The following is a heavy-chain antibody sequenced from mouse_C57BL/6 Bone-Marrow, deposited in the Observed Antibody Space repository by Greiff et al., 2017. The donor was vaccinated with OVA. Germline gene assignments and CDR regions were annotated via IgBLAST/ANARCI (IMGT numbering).Heavy chain of an antibody. Sequence: ESGPGLVKPSQSLSLTCSVTGYSITSGYYWNWIRQFPGNKLEWMGYISYDGSNKYNPSLKNRISITRYTSKNQFFLKLNSVTTEDTATYYCARGDYYGSSYDYWGQGTTLTVSS. V-gene: IGHV3-6*01. CDR1: GYSITSGYY. D-gene: IGHD1-1*01. CDR2: ISYDGSN. CDR3: ARGDYYGSSYDY. J-gene: IGHJ2*01.